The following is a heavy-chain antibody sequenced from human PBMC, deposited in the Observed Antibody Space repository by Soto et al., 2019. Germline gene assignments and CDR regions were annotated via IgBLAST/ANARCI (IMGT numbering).Heavy chain of an antibody. CDR2: IRSNANSHAT. J-gene: IGHJ4*02. CDR1: GFSFSGSA. V-gene: IGHV3-73*02. Sequence: VVLVESGGGLVQPGGSLKLSCAASGFSFSGSAMNWVRQASGKGLEWVGRIRSNANSHATTYAASVTGRFTISRDDSRNAAYLQMNSLKSEDTAVYYCARQGRGPGLNYFDGSGSTPIDYWGQGTLVIVSS. CDR3: ARQGRGPGLNYFDGSGSTPIDY. D-gene: IGHD3-9*01.